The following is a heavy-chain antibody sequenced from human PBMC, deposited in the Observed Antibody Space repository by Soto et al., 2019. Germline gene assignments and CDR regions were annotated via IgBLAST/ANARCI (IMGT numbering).Heavy chain of an antibody. Sequence: SETLSLTCAVSGGSISGSYYYWAWLRQSPGKGPEWIGSVFYTGFTSYNPSLESRVSVSVDTSKNQFSLKLSSVTAADTAVYYCARVKFGRYYDFWSGYYPASYYYGMDVWGQGTTVTVSS. V-gene: IGHV4-39*07. D-gene: IGHD3-3*01. CDR2: VFYTGFT. CDR1: GGSISGSYYY. CDR3: ARVKFGRYYDFWSGYYPASYYYGMDV. J-gene: IGHJ6*02.